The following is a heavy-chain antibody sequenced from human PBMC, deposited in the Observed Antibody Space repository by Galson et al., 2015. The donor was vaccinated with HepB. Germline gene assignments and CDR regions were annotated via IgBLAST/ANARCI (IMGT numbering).Heavy chain of an antibody. J-gene: IGHJ5*02. D-gene: IGHD3-3*01. Sequence: QSGAEVKKPGESLRISCKGSGYSFTSYWISWVRQMPGKGLEWMGIIYPGDSDTRYSPSFQGQVTISADRSISTAYLQWSSLKASDTAMYYCARRRITIPINPGGWFDPWGQGTLVTVSS. V-gene: IGHV5-51*01. CDR1: GYSFTSYW. CDR3: ARRRITIPINPGGWFDP. CDR2: IYPGDSDT.